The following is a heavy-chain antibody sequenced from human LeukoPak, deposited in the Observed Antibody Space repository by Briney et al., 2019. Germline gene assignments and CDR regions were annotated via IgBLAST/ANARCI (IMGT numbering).Heavy chain of an antibody. J-gene: IGHJ4*02. CDR2: ISGSGGST. CDR3: AKNVLLWFGESSYFDY. Sequence: GGSLRLSCAAPGFTFSSYAMSWVRQAPGKGLEWVSAISGSGGSTYYADSVKGRFTISRDNSKNTLYLQMNSLRAEDTAVYYCAKNVLLWFGESSYFDYWGQGTLVTVSS. CDR1: GFTFSSYA. V-gene: IGHV3-23*01. D-gene: IGHD3-10*01.